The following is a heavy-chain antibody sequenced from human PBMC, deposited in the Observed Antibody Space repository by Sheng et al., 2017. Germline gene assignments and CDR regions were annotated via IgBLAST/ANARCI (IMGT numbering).Heavy chain of an antibody. J-gene: IGHJ2*01. CDR1: GGSISSYY. D-gene: IGHD4-4*01. V-gene: IGHV4-59*01. Sequence: QVQLQESGPGLVKPSETLSLTCTVSGGSISSYYWSWIRQPPGKGLEWIGYIYYSGSTNYNPSLKSRVTISVDTSKNQFSLKLSSVTAADTAVYYCARNQPYSNNYWYFDLWGRGTLVTVSS. CDR2: IYYSGST. CDR3: ARNQPYSNNYWYFDL.